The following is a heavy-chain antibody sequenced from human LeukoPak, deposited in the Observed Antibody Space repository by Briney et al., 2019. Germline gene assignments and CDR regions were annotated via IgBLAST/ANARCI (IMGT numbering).Heavy chain of an antibody. CDR3: ARVPYDSSGYLFDY. D-gene: IGHD3-22*01. Sequence: ASVKVSCKASGYTFTSYGISWVRQAPGQGLEWMGWISAYNGNTNYAQKLQGRVTMTTDTSTSTAYMELRSLRSDDTAVHYCARVPYDSSGYLFDYWGQGTLVTVSS. CDR2: ISAYNGNT. V-gene: IGHV1-18*01. J-gene: IGHJ4*02. CDR1: GYTFTSYG.